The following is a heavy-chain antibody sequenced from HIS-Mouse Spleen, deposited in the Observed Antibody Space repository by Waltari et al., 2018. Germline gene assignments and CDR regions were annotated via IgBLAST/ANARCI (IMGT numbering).Heavy chain of an antibody. Sequence: EVQLVESGGVVVQPGGSLRLSCAASGFTFDDYAMHWVRQAPGKGLEWVALISWDGGRTYYAAAVKGRFTISRDNSKNSLYLQMNSLRAEDTALYYCAKDRDGSGSYSDYWGQGTLVTVSS. CDR1: GFTFDDYA. CDR2: ISWDGGRT. V-gene: IGHV3-43D*03. D-gene: IGHD3-10*01. CDR3: AKDRDGSGSYSDY. J-gene: IGHJ4*02.